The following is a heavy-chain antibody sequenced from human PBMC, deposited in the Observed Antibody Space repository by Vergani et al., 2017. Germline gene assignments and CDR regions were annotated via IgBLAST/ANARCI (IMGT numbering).Heavy chain of an antibody. Sequence: QVQLVQSGAEVKKPGASVKVSCKASGYTFTSYGISWVRQAPGQGLEWMGWISAYNGNTNYAQKLQGRVTMTTDTSTSTAYMELRSLRSDDTAVYYCARADIVVVPAAIVVTSYYYYGMDVWGQGTTVTVSS. J-gene: IGHJ6*02. CDR2: ISAYNGNT. V-gene: IGHV1-18*01. CDR3: ARADIVVVPAAIVVTSYYYYGMDV. D-gene: IGHD2-2*01. CDR1: GYTFTSYG.